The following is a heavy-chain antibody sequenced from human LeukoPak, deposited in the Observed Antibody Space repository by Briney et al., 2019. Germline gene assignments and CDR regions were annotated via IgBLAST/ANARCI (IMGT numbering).Heavy chain of an antibody. V-gene: IGHV3-30*04. Sequence: PGRSLRLSCAASGFTFSSYAMHWVRQAPGKGLEWVAVISYDGSNKYYADSVKGRFTISRDNSKNTLYLQMNSLRAEDTAVYYCAKGQAAGYYYYGMDVWGQGTTVTVSS. D-gene: IGHD6-13*01. J-gene: IGHJ6*02. CDR3: AKGQAAGYYYYGMDV. CDR2: ISYDGSNK. CDR1: GFTFSSYA.